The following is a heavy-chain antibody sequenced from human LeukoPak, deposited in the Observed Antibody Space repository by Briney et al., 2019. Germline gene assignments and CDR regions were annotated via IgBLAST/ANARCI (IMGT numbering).Heavy chain of an antibody. Sequence: GGSLRLSCAVSGFTFGDYYMSWSRQAPGKGLEWCSYISSSSSYTNYADSVKGRFTISRDNAKNSLYLQMNSLRAEDTAVYYCASGGYSGYAYFNYWGQGTLVTVSS. D-gene: IGHD5-12*01. CDR1: GFTFGDYY. CDR2: ISSSSSYT. J-gene: IGHJ4*02. V-gene: IGHV3-11*06. CDR3: ASGGYSGYAYFNY.